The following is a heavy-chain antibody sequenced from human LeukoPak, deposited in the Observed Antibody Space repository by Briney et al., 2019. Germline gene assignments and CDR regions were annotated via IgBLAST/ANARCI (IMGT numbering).Heavy chain of an antibody. CDR2: IYYSGTT. V-gene: IGHV4-28*01. J-gene: IGHJ2*01. Sequence: SETLSLTCAVSIYSISSTNWWGWIRQPPGKGLEWIGIIYYSGTTYYNPSLKSRVTMSVDTSKNQFYLKLSSVTAVDTAVYYCARNTYYNILTGYYGYFDLWGRGTLVTVSS. D-gene: IGHD3-9*01. CDR3: ARNTYYNILTGYYGYFDL. CDR1: IYSISSTNW.